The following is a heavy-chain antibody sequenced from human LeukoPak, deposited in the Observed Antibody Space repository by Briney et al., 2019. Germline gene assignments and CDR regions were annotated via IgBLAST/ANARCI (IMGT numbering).Heavy chain of an antibody. V-gene: IGHV4-59*01. CDR2: IYYSGST. CDR1: GGSISSYY. CDR3: ARSGYSYGYTGPNDY. J-gene: IGHJ4*02. D-gene: IGHD5-18*01. Sequence: PSETLSITCTVSGGSISSYYWSWIRQPPGKGLEWIGYIYYSGSTNYNPSLKSRVTISVDTSKNQFSLKLSSVTAADTAVYYCARSGYSYGYTGPNDYWGQGTLVTVSS.